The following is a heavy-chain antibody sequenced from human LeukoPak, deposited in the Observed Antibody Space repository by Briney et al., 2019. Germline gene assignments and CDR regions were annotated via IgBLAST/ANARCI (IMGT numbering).Heavy chain of an antibody. CDR1: GFTFDDYA. V-gene: IGHV3-9*01. J-gene: IGHJ5*02. CDR3: AKGVLRFLEWLKPAFDP. Sequence: GRSLRLSCAASGFTFDDYAMHWVRHAPGKGLEWVSGISWNSGSIGYADSVKGRFTISRDNAKNSLYLQMNSLRAEDTALYYCAKGVLRFLEWLKPAFDPWGQGTLVSVSS. CDR2: ISWNSGSI. D-gene: IGHD3-3*01.